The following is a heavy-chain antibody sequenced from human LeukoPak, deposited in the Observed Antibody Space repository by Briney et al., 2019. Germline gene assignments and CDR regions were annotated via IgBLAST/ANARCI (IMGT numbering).Heavy chain of an antibody. J-gene: IGHJ4*02. CDR1: GFNFGDYA. CDR3: ARWRGAQSEFVV. Sequence: PGGSLRLSCAASGFNFGDYAMSWVRQAPGKGLEWVAHIKEGGRGTFYVDSVKGRFTGSRDDARNTVHLQMNSLRAEDTAVYYCARWRGAQSEFVVWGQGTLVTVSS. CDR2: IKEGGRGT. D-gene: IGHD3-3*01. V-gene: IGHV3-7*01.